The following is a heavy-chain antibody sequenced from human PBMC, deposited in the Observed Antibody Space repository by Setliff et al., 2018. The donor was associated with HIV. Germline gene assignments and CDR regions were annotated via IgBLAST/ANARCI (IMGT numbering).Heavy chain of an antibody. J-gene: IGHJ4*02. CDR2: INPSVGST. V-gene: IGHV1-46*01. CDR3: AREYDVLLWIGSQYGRGNLDS. CDR1: GYTFTGHY. D-gene: IGHD3-10*01. Sequence: VKVSCKASGYTFTGHYMHWVRQAPGQGLEWMGIINPSVGSTSYAQKFQGRVTMTRDTSTSTVYMELSSLRSEDTAVYYCAREYDVLLWIGSQYGRGNLDSWGQGTPVTVSS.